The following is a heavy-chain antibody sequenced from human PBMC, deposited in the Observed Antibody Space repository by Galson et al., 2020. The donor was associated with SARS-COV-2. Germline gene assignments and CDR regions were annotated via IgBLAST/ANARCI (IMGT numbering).Heavy chain of an antibody. CDR3: ARYTTSSVAFDY. D-gene: IGHD1-26*01. V-gene: IGHV4-59*08. Sequence: SETLYLTCSVSGFSISSDSWSWIRQPPAKGLEWIGFFHYDGSTNYNPSLKSRVTISVDTSKNQFSLNLTSVTAADTAVYYCARYTTSSVAFDYWGQGTLVTVSS. J-gene: IGHJ4*02. CDR1: GFSISSDS. CDR2: FHYDGST.